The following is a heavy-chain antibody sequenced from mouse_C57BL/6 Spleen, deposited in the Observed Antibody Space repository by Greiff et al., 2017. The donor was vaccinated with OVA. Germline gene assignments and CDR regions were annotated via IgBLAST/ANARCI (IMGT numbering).Heavy chain of an antibody. CDR1: GFTFSDYG. D-gene: IGHD2-3*01. V-gene: IGHV5-17*01. CDR2: ISSGSSTI. J-gene: IGHJ1*03. CDR3: ARGGGLLPLYWYFDV. Sequence: EVKLMESGGGLVKPGGSLKLSCAASGFTFSDYGMHWVRQAPEKGLEWVAYISSGSSTIYYADTVKGRFTISRDNAKNTLFLQMTSLRSEDTAMYYCARGGGLLPLYWYFDVWGTGTTVTVSS.